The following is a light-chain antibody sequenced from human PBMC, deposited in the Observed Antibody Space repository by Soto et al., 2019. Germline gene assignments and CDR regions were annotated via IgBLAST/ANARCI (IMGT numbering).Light chain of an antibody. CDR3: ETWDSNTYV. J-gene: IGLJ1*01. CDR2: LDGSGSY. CDR1: SGHSSYI. Sequence: QLVLTQSSSASASLGSSVSLTCTLSSGHSSYIIAWHQQQPGKAPRYLMKLDGSGSYNKGSGVPDRFSGSSSGADRYLTISNLQFEDEADYYCETWDSNTYVFGTGTKVTVL. V-gene: IGLV4-60*02.